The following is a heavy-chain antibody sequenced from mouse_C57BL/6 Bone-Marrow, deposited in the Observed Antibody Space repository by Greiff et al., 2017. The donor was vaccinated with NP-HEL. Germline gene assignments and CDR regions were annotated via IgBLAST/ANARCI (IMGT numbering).Heavy chain of an antibody. D-gene: IGHD2-1*01. CDR1: GFTFSSYG. CDR2: ISSGGSYT. J-gene: IGHJ4*01. V-gene: IGHV5-6*01. CDR3: ARKGNYYAMDY. Sequence: DVHLVESGGDLVKPGGSLKLSCAASGFTFSSYGMSWVRQTPDKRLEWVATISSGGSYTYYPASVKGRFTISRDNAKNTLYLQMSSLKSEDTAMYYCARKGNYYAMDYWGQGTSVTVSS.